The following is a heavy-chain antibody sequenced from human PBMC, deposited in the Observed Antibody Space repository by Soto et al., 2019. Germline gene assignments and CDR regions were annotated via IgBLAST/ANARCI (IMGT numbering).Heavy chain of an antibody. CDR3: ARHGMFFYDSSVYYYSPYYFDY. D-gene: IGHD3-22*01. CDR2: IFFTGSP. J-gene: IGHJ4*02. V-gene: IGHV4-31*01. CDR1: GGSISSGGYY. Sequence: SETLSLTCTVSGGSISSGGYYWSWVRQHPGKSLEWIGYIFFTGSPYSNPSLKSLFTISVDTSRNHFSLNLSSVTAADLVVFYCARHGMFFYDSSVYYYSPYYFDYWGQGTLVTVSS.